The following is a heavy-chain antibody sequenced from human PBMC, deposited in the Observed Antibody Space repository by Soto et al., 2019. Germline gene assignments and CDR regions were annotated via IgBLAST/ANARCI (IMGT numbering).Heavy chain of an antibody. CDR1: GFTFSSYC. CDR3: ASSPYSYYYDSSGYYPH. CDR2: IWYDGSNK. J-gene: IGHJ4*02. D-gene: IGHD3-22*01. V-gene: IGHV3-33*01. Sequence: QVQLVESGGGVVQPGRSLRLSCAASGFTFSSYCMHWVRQAPGKGLEWVAVIWYDGSNKYYADSVKGRFTISRDNSKHTLYLQMNSLRAEDTAVYYCASSPYSYYYDSSGYYPHWGQGTLVTVAS.